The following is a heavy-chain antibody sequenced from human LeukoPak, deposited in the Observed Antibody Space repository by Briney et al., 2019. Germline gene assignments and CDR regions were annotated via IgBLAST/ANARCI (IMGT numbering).Heavy chain of an antibody. CDR1: GFTFSRYW. Sequence: PGGSLRLSCVASGFTFSRYWMSWVRPPPGKWLGWVGNIKQDGSERYYVDSVKGRFTISRDNAKNALDLQMSSLRAEDTAVYYCVRKPDVWGQGTLVTVSS. CDR2: IKQDGSER. J-gene: IGHJ4*02. D-gene: IGHD1-14*01. V-gene: IGHV3-7*01. CDR3: VRKPDV.